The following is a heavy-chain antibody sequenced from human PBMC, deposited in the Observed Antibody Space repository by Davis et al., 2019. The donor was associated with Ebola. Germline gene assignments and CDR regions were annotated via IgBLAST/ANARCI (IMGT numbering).Heavy chain of an antibody. D-gene: IGHD6-19*01. V-gene: IGHV3-21*01. CDR3: ARDLEQWLVPGDY. J-gene: IGHJ4*02. Sequence: GESLKISCAASGFTFSSYSMNWVRQAPGKGLEWVSSISSSSSYIYYADSVKGRFTISRDNAKNSLYLQMNSLRAEDTAVYYCARDLEQWLVPGDYWGQGTLVTVSS. CDR1: GFTFSSYS. CDR2: ISSSSSYI.